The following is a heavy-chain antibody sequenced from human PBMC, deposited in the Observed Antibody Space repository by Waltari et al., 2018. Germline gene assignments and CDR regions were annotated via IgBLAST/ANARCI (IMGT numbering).Heavy chain of an antibody. J-gene: IGHJ4*02. CDR2: IKEDGGEK. CDR3: ARDRGYFDY. V-gene: IGHV3-7*01. Sequence: EVQLVESGGGLVQTGGSLRLSCAASGLTFSKFWMSWVRQAPGKGLEWVASIKEDGGEKYYVDSLKGRIIISRDNAKNSLYLQMNSLRVEDTAVYYCARDRGYFDYWGLGTLVTVSS. D-gene: IGHD3-10*01. CDR1: GLTFSKFW.